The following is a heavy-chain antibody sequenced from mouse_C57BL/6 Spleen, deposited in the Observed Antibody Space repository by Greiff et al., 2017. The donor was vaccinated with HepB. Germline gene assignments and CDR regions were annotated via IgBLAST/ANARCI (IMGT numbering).Heavy chain of an antibody. CDR2: IDPSDSYT. J-gene: IGHJ2*01. Sequence: QVQLQQPGAELVKPGASVKLSCKASGYTFTSYWMQWVKLRPGQGLEWIGEIDPSDSYTNYNQKFKGKATLTVDTSSSTAYMQLSSLTSEDSAVYYCARGGGTGNYWGQGTTLTVSS. V-gene: IGHV1-50*01. CDR3: ARGGGTGNY. CDR1: GYTFTSYW. D-gene: IGHD4-1*01.